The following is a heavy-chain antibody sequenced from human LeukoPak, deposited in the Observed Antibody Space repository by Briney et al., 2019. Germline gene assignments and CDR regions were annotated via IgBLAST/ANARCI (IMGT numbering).Heavy chain of an antibody. J-gene: IGHJ3*02. CDR1: GFTFDDSG. V-gene: IGHV3-49*04. CDR2: IRSKAYGGTT. CDR3: TRRYNYDSSGYYYVRDAFDI. D-gene: IGHD3-22*01. Sequence: GGSLRLSCATSGFTFDDSGMSWVRQAPGKGLEWVGFIRSKAYGGTTKNAASVKGRFTISRDDSRSIAYLQMNSLKTEDTAVYYCTRRYNYDSSGYYYVRDAFDIWGQGTMVTVSS.